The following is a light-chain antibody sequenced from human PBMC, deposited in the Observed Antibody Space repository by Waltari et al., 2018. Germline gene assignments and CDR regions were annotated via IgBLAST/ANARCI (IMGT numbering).Light chain of an antibody. Sequence: EIVLTQSPGTLSLSPGERATLSCRASQSVGRSLALYQQIPGQAPRLLIYGASSRATGIPDRFSGSGSGTDFSLTISRLEPEDFAVYFCQHYVRLPATFGQGTKVAI. J-gene: IGKJ1*01. CDR3: QHYVRLPAT. CDR1: QSVGRS. CDR2: GAS. V-gene: IGKV3-20*01.